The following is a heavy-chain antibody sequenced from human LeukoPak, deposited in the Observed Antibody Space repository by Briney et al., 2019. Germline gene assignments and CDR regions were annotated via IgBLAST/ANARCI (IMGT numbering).Heavy chain of an antibody. Sequence: PSETLCLTCAVSGDSISNSRYYWGWIRQTPGKGLEWIGTMHCSGSTYYNPYLKSRVTISVDTSKNQFSLKLSSVTAADTAVFYCARRASDWSFDYWGQGTLVTVSS. CDR2: MHCSGST. J-gene: IGHJ4*02. V-gene: IGHV4-39*01. D-gene: IGHD6-19*01. CDR3: ARRASDWSFDY. CDR1: GDSISNSRYY.